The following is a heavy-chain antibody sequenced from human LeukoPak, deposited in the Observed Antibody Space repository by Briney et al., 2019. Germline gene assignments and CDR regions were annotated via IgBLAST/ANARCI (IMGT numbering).Heavy chain of an antibody. D-gene: IGHD3-10*01. V-gene: IGHV3-53*04. J-gene: IGHJ4*02. Sequence: GGSLRLSCAASEFTFSSYVMAWVRQAPGKGLEWVSTITPGGGTYYADSVKGRFTISRHNSKNTLYLQMNSLRAEDTAVYYCARDSYYGSGSYYNWGQGTLVTVSS. CDR3: ARDSYYGSGSYYN. CDR1: EFTFSSYV. CDR2: ITPGGGT.